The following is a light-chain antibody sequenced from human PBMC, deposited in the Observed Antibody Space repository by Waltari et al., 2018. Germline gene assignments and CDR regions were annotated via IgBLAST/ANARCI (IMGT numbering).Light chain of an antibody. CDR1: QSILFSSNNKNY. CDR2: WAS. Sequence: DIVMTQSPDSLAVSLGERATINCKSSQSILFSSNNKNYLAWYQQKPGQPPKLLIYWASTRESGVPDRFSGSGSGTDFTLTISSLQAEDVAVYYCQQDYDTPQKLTFGGGTKVEIK. V-gene: IGKV4-1*01. CDR3: QQDYDTPQKLT. J-gene: IGKJ4*01.